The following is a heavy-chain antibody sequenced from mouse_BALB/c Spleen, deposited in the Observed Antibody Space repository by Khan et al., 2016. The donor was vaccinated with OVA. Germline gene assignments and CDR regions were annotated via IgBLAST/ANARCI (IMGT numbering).Heavy chain of an antibody. J-gene: IGHJ4*01. CDR1: GYTFSSYW. CDR2: ILPGSGST. D-gene: IGHD2-14*01. V-gene: IGHV1-9*01. Sequence: QVQLQQSGAELMKPGASVKISCKATGYTFSSYWIEWVKQRPGHGLEWIGEILPGSGSTNYNEKFKGKATFTADTSSNTAYMQLSSLTSEDSAVYYWARRAYYRYDVDYWGQGTSVTVSS. CDR3: ARRAYYRYDVDY.